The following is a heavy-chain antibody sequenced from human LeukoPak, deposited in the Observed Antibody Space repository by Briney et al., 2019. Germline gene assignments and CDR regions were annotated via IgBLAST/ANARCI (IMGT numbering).Heavy chain of an antibody. Sequence: GGSLRLSCAASGFTFSGYWMHWVRQAPGKGLVWVSRINSDGSITSYAGSMKGRFTISRDNAKNTLYLQVNSLRAEDTALYYCARDYYDTEGYYSAAFGSWGQGTQVTVSS. D-gene: IGHD3-22*01. CDR2: INSDGSIT. V-gene: IGHV3-74*01. CDR3: ARDYYDTEGYYSAAFGS. J-gene: IGHJ4*02. CDR1: GFTFSGYW.